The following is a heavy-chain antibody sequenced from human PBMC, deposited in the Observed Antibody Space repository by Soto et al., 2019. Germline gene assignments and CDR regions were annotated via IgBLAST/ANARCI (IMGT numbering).Heavy chain of an antibody. CDR2: IQSGGRT. D-gene: IGHD3-10*01. CDR1: GFTVSSNY. CDR3: AKNLWGSGIAGMDV. J-gene: IGHJ6*02. Sequence: GGSLRLSCAASGFTVSSNYMTWVRQAPGKGLEWVSLIQSGGRTYYAGSVKGGFTISRDNSKNTLFLQMNSQRAEDTAVYYCAKNLWGSGIAGMDVWGQGTTVTVS. V-gene: IGHV3-66*02.